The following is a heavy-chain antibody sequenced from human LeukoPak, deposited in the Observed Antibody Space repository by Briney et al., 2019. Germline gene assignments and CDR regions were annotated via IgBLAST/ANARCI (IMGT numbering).Heavy chain of an antibody. J-gene: IGHJ4*02. V-gene: IGHV3-13*01. CDR1: GFTFSDYD. Sequence: QPGGSLRLSCAASGFTFSDYDMHWVRQATGKGLEWVSAIGTAGDTYYTGSVKGRFTISRENAKNSLYLQMNSLRAGDTAVYYCVRAAKERVGGVYYFDYWGQGTPVTVSS. CDR2: IGTAGDT. D-gene: IGHD1-1*01. CDR3: VRAAKERVGGVYYFDY.